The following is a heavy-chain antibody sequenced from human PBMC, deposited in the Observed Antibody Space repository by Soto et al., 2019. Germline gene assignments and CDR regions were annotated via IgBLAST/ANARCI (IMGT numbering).Heavy chain of an antibody. J-gene: IGHJ4*02. CDR1: GYTFTSYY. CDR2: INPSGGST. Sequence: QVQLVQSGAEVKKPGASVKVSCKASGYTFTSYYMHWVRQAPGQGLEWMGIINPSGGSTSYAQKCQGSGTMTRDTSTSTVSMALSSLRSEDTAVYYRARDGRRSNSRGWYFFGYWGQGTLVTVSS. D-gene: IGHD6-19*01. CDR3: ARDGRRSNSRGWYFFGY. V-gene: IGHV1-46*01.